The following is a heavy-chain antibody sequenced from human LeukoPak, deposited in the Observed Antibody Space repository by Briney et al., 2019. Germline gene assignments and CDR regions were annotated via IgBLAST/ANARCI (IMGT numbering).Heavy chain of an antibody. V-gene: IGHV1-18*01. CDR1: GYTFTSYG. D-gene: IGHD6-19*01. CDR2: ISAYSGNT. CDR3: ASSSSGWYYFDY. Sequence: ASVKVSCKASGYTFTSYGISWVRQAPGQGLEWMGWISAYSGNTNYAQKLQGRVTMTTDTSTSTVYMELRSLRSDDTAVYYCASSSSGWYYFDYWGQGTLVTVSS. J-gene: IGHJ4*02.